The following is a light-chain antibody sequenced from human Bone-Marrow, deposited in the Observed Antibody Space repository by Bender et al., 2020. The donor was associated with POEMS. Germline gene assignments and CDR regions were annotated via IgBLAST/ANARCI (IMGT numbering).Light chain of an antibody. J-gene: IGLJ3*02. Sequence: QSALTQSASVSESPGQSVTISCTGSSGDIGHSIHVSWYQHHPGKAPKLIIYDVSHRPSGVSSRFSASKSGNTASLTISGLQAEDEADYYCSSYRGSSTLVFGGGTKLTVL. V-gene: IGLV2-14*01. CDR3: SSYRGSSTLV. CDR2: DVS. CDR1: SGDIGHSIH.